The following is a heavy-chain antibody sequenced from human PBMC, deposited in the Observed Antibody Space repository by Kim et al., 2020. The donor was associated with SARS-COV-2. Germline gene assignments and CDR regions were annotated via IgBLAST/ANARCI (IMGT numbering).Heavy chain of an antibody. CDR2: IYPGDSDT. D-gene: IGHD3-10*01. CDR3: AKDGYYYGSGSYAFDI. V-gene: IGHV5-51*01. J-gene: IGHJ3*02. Sequence: GESLKISCKGSGYSFTSYWIGWVRQMPGKGLEWMGIIYPGDSDTRYSPSFQGQVTISADKSISTAYLQWSSLKASDTAMYYCAKDGYYYGSGSYAFDIWGQGSMVTDSS. CDR1: GYSFTSYW.